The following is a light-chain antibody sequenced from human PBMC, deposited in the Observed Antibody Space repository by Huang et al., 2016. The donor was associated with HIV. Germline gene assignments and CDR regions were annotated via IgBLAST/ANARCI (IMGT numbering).Light chain of an antibody. V-gene: IGKV3-15*01. Sequence: EIVMTQSPATLSVSPGERATLSCRASQSVNINLAWYQQKPGQAPSLLIHAASTRATGIPARFSGSGSGTEFNLTISSLQSEDFAIYYCQQYDTWPVFGQGTKVEIK. CDR3: QQYDTWPV. J-gene: IGKJ1*01. CDR1: QSVNIN. CDR2: AAS.